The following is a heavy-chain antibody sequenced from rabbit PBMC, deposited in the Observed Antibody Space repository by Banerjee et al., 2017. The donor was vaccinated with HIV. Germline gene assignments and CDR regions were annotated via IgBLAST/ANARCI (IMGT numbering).Heavy chain of an antibody. V-gene: IGHV1S45*01. CDR3: ATGLYTYGDAASDL. CDR1: GFELNNYYW. Sequence: EQLEESGGGLVQPEGSLTLTCIASGFELNNYYWICWVRQAPGKGLEWVACIHGVVGDIYHANWAKGRFTISKTSSTTVTLQMTSLTAADTATYSCATGLYTYGDAASDLWGQGTLVTV. J-gene: IGHJ3*01. CDR2: IHGVVGDI. D-gene: IGHD6-1*01.